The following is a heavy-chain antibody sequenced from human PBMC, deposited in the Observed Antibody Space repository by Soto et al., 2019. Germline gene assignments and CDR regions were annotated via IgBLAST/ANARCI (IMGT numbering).Heavy chain of an antibody. CDR3: GRTGGWYREHYFGC. D-gene: IGHD6-19*01. CDR2: ICWDDDK. Sequence: SGPTLVNPQQTLTLTCTFSGFSLASSGMCVSWIRQPPGTALEWLAFICWDDDKKYSTSLKTRLTVSKDTSKHQVGLTMTNVDPLDTATHYCGRTGGWYREHYFGCRRRRSLVSVAS. V-gene: IGHV2-70*01. CDR1: GFSLASSGMC. J-gene: IGHJ4*01.